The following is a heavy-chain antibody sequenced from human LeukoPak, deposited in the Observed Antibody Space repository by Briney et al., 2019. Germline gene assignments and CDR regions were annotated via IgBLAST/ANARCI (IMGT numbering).Heavy chain of an antibody. CDR3: AKDQGGQQWLVDFDY. CDR1: GFTFSSYG. V-gene: IGHV3-33*06. CDR2: IWYDGSNK. Sequence: GGSLRLSCAASGFTFSSYGMHWVRQAPGKGLEWVAVIWYDGSNKYYADSVKGRFTISRDNSKNTLCLQMNSLRAEDTAVYYCAKDQGGQQWLVDFDYWGQGTLVTVSS. J-gene: IGHJ4*02. D-gene: IGHD6-19*01.